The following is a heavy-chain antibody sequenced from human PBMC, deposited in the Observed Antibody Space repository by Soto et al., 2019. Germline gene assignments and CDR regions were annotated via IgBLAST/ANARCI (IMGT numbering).Heavy chain of an antibody. J-gene: IGHJ4*02. Sequence: EVQVLDSGGGLVQPGGSLRLSCAASGFTFSTYPMSWVRQAPGKGLEGVSIISGSGGNTDYADSGKGRFTMSRDNSENTVYLQMNSLRAEDTAVYYCAKVPLKYSGSYFDYWGQGTLVTVSS. CDR2: ISGSGGNT. V-gene: IGHV3-23*01. CDR3: AKVPLKYSGSYFDY. CDR1: GFTFSTYP. D-gene: IGHD1-26*01.